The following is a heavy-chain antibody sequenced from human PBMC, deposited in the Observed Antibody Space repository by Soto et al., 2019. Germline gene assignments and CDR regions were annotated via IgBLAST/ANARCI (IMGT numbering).Heavy chain of an antibody. D-gene: IGHD6-13*01. J-gene: IGHJ6*02. CDR3: AGIAAAYYYYYGMDV. Sequence: PGGSLRLSCAASGFTFSSYAMSWVRQAPGKGLEWVSAISGSGGSTYYADSVKGRFTISRDNSKNTLYLQMNSLRAEDTAVYYCAGIAAAYYYYYGMDVWGQGTTVTVSS. CDR2: ISGSGGST. V-gene: IGHV3-23*01. CDR1: GFTFSSYA.